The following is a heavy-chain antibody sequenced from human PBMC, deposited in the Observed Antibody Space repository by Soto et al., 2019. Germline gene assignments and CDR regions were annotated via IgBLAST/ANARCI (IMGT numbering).Heavy chain of an antibody. V-gene: IGHV4-30-2*05. Sequence: SETLSLTCAVSGGSISSGGYSWSWIRQPPGKGLEWIGYIYHSGSTYYNPSLKSRVTISVDTSKNQFSLKLTSVTATDTAVYYCARQGTTGATNWFDPWGQGTLVTVSS. CDR1: GGSISSGGYS. J-gene: IGHJ5*02. CDR3: ARQGTTGATNWFDP. D-gene: IGHD1-1*01. CDR2: IYHSGST.